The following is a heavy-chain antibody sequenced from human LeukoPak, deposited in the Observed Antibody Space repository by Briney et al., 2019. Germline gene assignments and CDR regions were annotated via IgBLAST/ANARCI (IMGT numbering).Heavy chain of an antibody. V-gene: IGHV4-59*01. J-gene: IGHJ4*02. CDR2: IYYSGST. CDR3: ASSSIQPPIWFDY. CDR1: GGSISSYY. D-gene: IGHD5-18*01. Sequence: SETLSLTCTVSGGSISSYYWSWIRQPPGKGLEWIGYIYYSGSTNYNPSLKSRVTISVDTSKNQFSLKLRSVTAADTAVYYCASSSIQPPIWFDYWGQGTLVTVSS.